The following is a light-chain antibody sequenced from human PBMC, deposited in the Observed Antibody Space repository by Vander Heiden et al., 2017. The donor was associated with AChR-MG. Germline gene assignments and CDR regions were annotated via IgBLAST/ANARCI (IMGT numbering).Light chain of an antibody. J-gene: IGLJ3*02. CDR3: VLYMGSGIWV. Sequence: QTVVTQEPSFSVSPGGTVTLACGWSSGSVSTSYYPSWYQQTPGQAPRTLLYSTNTRSSGVPDRFSGSILGNKAALTITGAQADDESDYYCVLYMGSGIWVFGGGTKLTVL. CDR1: SGSVSTSYY. CDR2: STN. V-gene: IGLV8-61*01.